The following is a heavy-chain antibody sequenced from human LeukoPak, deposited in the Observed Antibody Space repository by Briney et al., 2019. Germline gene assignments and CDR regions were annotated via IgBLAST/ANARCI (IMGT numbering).Heavy chain of an antibody. V-gene: IGHV4-34*01. CDR3: ARGGYDFWSGPSLYYFDY. CDR1: GGSFSGYY. CDR2: INHSGST. J-gene: IGHJ4*02. Sequence: SETLSLTCAVYGGSFSGYYWSWIRQPPGKGLEWIGEINHSGSTNYNPSLKSRVTISVDTSKNQFSLKLSSVTAADTAVYYCARGGYDFWSGPSLYYFDYWGQGTLVTVSS. D-gene: IGHD3-3*01.